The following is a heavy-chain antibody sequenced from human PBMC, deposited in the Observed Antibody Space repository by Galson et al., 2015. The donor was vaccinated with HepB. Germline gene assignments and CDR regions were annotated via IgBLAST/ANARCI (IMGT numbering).Heavy chain of an antibody. CDR1: GYTFTGYY. Sequence: SVKVSCKASGYTFTGYYMHWVRQAPGQGLEWMGWINPNSGGTNYAQKFQGRVTMTRDTSISTAYMELSRLRSDDTAVYYCARDPGVAAAGDDIWGQGTMVTVSS. CDR3: ARDPGVAAAGDDI. CDR2: INPNSGGT. J-gene: IGHJ3*02. V-gene: IGHV1-2*02. D-gene: IGHD6-13*01.